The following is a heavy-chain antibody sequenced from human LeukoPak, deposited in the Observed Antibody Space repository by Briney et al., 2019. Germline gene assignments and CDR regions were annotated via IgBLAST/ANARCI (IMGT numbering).Heavy chain of an antibody. CDR2: IYSGGST. V-gene: IGHV3-53*01. CDR3: ARDGGGYIDY. Sequence: GGSLRLSCAASGFTFSSYAMSWVRQAPGKGLEWVSVIYSGGSTYYADSVKGRFTISRDNSKNTLYLQMNSLRAEDTAVYYCARDGGGYIDYWGQGTLVTVSS. D-gene: IGHD2-15*01. CDR1: GFTFSSYA. J-gene: IGHJ4*02.